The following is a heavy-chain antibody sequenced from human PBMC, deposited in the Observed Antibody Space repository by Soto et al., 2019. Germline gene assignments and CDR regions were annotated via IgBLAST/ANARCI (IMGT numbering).Heavy chain of an antibody. J-gene: IGHJ5*01. CDR1: GGYISNYD. CDR2: IYTSGST. V-gene: IGHV4-4*07. CDR3: ARQTTYSSSWFDY. D-gene: IGHD2-2*01. Sequence: SATQCVTWTGAGGYISNYDGTWIRQPAGKGLEWIGRIYTSGSTNYNPSLKSRVTLSVDTSKNQFSLKLSSVTAADTALYYCARQTTYSSSWFDYWGHGTLVTVSS.